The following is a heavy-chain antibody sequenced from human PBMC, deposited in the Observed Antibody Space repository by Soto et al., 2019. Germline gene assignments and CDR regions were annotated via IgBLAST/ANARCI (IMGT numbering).Heavy chain of an antibody. J-gene: IGHJ4*02. Sequence: ASVKVSCKASGYTFTSYYMHWVRQAPGQGLEWMGIINPSGGSTSYAQKFQGRVTMTRDTSTSTVYMELSSLRSEDTAVYYCARTTYYYGSGSEASFDYWGQGTLVTVSS. V-gene: IGHV1-46*01. D-gene: IGHD3-10*01. CDR1: GYTFTSYY. CDR2: INPSGGST. CDR3: ARTTYYYGSGSEASFDY.